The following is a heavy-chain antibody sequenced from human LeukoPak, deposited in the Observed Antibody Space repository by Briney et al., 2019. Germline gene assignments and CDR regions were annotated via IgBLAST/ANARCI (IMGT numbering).Heavy chain of an antibody. Sequence: PSETLSLTCTVSGGSISSYYWSWIRQPPGKGLEWIGYIYYSGTTSFNPSLESRVTMSVDTSKNQIYLRLRSVTAADTAVYYRARLGFWSVHRVYAMDVWGQGTTVTVSS. CDR3: ARLGFWSVHRVYAMDV. D-gene: IGHD3-3*01. CDR2: IYYSGTT. V-gene: IGHV4-59*08. CDR1: GGSISSYY. J-gene: IGHJ6*02.